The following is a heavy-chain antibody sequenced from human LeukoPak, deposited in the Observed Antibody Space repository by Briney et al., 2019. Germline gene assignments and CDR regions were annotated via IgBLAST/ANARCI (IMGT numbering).Heavy chain of an antibody. J-gene: IGHJ4*02. CDR3: ARLYDSSGYQFDY. V-gene: IGHV4-34*01. D-gene: IGHD3-22*01. CDR1: GGSFSGYY. CDR2: INHSGST. Sequence: SETLSLTCAVYGGSFSGYYWSWIRQPPGKGLEWIGEINHSGSTYYNPSLKSRVSISVDTSKNQFSLKLSSVTAADTAVYYCARLYDSSGYQFDYWGQGTLVTVSS.